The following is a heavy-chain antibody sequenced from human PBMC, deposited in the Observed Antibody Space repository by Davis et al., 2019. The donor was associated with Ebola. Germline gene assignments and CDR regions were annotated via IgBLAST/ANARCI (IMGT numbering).Heavy chain of an antibody. CDR1: GFTFSSYS. CDR2: ISSSSSYI. CDR3: ARDRDSLAYCGGDCSPGYFDY. D-gene: IGHD2-21*02. J-gene: IGHJ4*02. Sequence: PGGSLRLSCAASGFTFSSYSMNWVRQAPGKGLEWVSSISSSSSYIYYADSVKGRFTISRDNAKNSLYLQMNSLRAEDTAVYYCARDRDSLAYCGGDCSPGYFDYWGQGTLVTVSS. V-gene: IGHV3-21*01.